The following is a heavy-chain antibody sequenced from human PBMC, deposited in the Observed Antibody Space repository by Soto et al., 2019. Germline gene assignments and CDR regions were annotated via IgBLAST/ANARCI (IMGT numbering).Heavy chain of an antibody. CDR1: GFTFSSYS. J-gene: IGHJ5*02. CDR3: ARAMVAVRASKDNWFVP. Sequence: GGSLRLSCAASGFTFSSYSMNWVRQAPGKGLEWVSSISSSSSYIYYADSVKGRFTISRDNAKNSLYLQMNSLRDEDTAVYYCARAMVAVRASKDNWFVPWGPATLFT. D-gene: IGHD3-10*01. CDR2: ISSSSSYI. V-gene: IGHV3-21*01.